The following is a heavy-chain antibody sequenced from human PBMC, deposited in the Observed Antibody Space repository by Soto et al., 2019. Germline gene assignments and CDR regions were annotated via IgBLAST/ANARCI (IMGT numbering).Heavy chain of an antibody. D-gene: IGHD6-19*01. J-gene: IGHJ3*02. V-gene: IGHV3-30*03. CDR2: ISYDGSNK. CDR1: GFTFSSYG. Sequence: PGGSLSLSCAASGFTFSSYGMHWVRQAPGKGLEWVAVISYDGSNKYYADSVKGRFTISRDNSKNTLYLQMNSLRAEDTAVYYCRVWLVSPADAFDIWGQGTMVTVSS. CDR3: RVWLVSPADAFDI.